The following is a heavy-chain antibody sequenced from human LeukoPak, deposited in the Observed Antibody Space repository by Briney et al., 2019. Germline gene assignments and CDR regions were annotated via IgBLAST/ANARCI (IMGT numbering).Heavy chain of an antibody. Sequence: RPSQTLSLPCTVSGGSMSRGGYYWSWICQHPGKGLEWIGYIYYSGSTYYNPSLKSRVSISIDTSKNQFSLKLSSVTAADTAVYYCARVETYYYDSSGYPYFDYWGQGTLVTVSS. D-gene: IGHD3-22*01. J-gene: IGHJ4*02. CDR2: IYYSGST. CDR3: ARVETYYYDSSGYPYFDY. CDR1: GGSMSRGGYY. V-gene: IGHV4-31*03.